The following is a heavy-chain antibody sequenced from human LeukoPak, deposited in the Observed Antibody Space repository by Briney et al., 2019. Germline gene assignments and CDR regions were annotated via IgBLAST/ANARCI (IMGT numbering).Heavy chain of an antibody. CDR1: GGTFGSYA. Sequence: ASVKVSCKPSGGTFGSYAVNWVRQAPGQGLEWVGKIVPLLGVPKYAQKFQERVTITADKSTSTAHMELSSLTSDDTAVYYCARGDSVLQYWGPGTLVTVSS. D-gene: IGHD3-10*02. CDR3: ARGDSVLQY. V-gene: IGHV1-69*04. CDR2: IVPLLGVP. J-gene: IGHJ4*02.